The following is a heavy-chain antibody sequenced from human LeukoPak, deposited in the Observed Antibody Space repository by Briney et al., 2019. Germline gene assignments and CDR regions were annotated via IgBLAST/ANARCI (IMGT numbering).Heavy chain of an antibody. CDR2: ISSSSTTI. V-gene: IGHV3-48*04. CDR1: GFTFSSYS. D-gene: IGHD3-3*01. CDR3: ARDCGFLRGKDAFDI. Sequence: GGSLRLSCAASGFTFSSYSMNWVRQAPGKGLEWVSYISSSSTTIYYADSVKGRFTISRDNAKNTLYLQMNSLRAEDTVVYYCARDCGFLRGKDAFDIWGQVTMVTVSS. J-gene: IGHJ3*02.